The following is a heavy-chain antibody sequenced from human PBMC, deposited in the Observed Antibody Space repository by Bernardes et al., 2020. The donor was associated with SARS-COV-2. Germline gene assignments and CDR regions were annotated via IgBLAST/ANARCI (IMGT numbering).Heavy chain of an antibody. CDR3: ARHPIVVVPAAKRGSPYYYYMDV. D-gene: IGHD2-2*01. CDR2: INPNSGGT. J-gene: IGHJ6*03. V-gene: IGHV1-2*02. CDR1: GYTLTGYY. Sequence: WEALGYTLTGYYMDWVRQTPGQGLEWMGWINPNSGGTNYAQKFQGRVTMTRDTSISTAYMELSRLRSDDTAVYYCARHPIVVVPAAKRGSPYYYYMDVWCKWTTVTVSS.